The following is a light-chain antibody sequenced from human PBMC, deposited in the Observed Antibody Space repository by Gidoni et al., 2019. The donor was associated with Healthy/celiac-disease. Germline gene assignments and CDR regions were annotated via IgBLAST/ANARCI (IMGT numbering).Light chain of an antibody. CDR2: WAS. J-gene: IGKJ2*01. Sequence: ILITQSPASLAVSLGERATINCKSSQSVLYSSNNKNYLAWYQQKPGQPPKLLIYWASTRESGVPDRFSGSGSGTDFTLTISSLQAEDVAVYYCQQYYSTPYTFGQGTKLEIK. V-gene: IGKV4-1*01. CDR1: QSVLYSSNNKNY. CDR3: QQYYSTPYT.